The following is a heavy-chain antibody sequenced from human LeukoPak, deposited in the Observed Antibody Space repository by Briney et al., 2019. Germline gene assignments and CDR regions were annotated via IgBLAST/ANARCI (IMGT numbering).Heavy chain of an antibody. CDR1: GYTFTSYG. Sequence: ASVKVSCKASGYTFTSYGISWVRQAPGQGLEWMGWISAYNGNTNYAQKLQGRVTMTTDTSTSTGYMELRGLRSDDTAVYYCARYKGVPAAILGYWFDPWGQGTLVTVSS. D-gene: IGHD2-2*01. J-gene: IGHJ5*02. CDR2: ISAYNGNT. CDR3: ARYKGVPAAILGYWFDP. V-gene: IGHV1-18*01.